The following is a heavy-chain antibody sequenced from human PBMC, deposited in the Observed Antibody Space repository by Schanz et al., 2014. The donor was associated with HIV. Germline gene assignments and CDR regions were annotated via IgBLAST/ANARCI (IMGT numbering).Heavy chain of an antibody. CDR1: GFTFSSYA. CDR3: TRGRFLERGGMDV. D-gene: IGHD3-3*01. V-gene: IGHV3-23*01. Sequence: EVQLLESGGGLVQPGGSLRLSCAASGFTFSSYAMTWVRQAPGKGLDWVSTISGSDGDTYYADSVRGRFIISRDNSKNTLYLQMNSLRAEDTAVYFCTRGRFLERGGMDVWGQGTAVTVSS. J-gene: IGHJ6*02. CDR2: ISGSDGDT.